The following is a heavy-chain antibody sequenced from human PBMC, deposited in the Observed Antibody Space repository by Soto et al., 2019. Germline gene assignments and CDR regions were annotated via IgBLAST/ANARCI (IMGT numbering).Heavy chain of an antibody. J-gene: IGHJ6*03. CDR2: ISSSSSVI. V-gene: IGHV3-48*01. CDR3: ARDLSWGSNWYYYMDV. D-gene: IGHD7-27*01. Sequence: HPGGSLRLSCATSGFILSDCAMNWVRQAPGKGLEWVSYISSSSSVIDYADSVKGRFTVSRDNARNLLYLQMNSLRAEDTAVYYCARDLSWGSNWYYYMDVWGKGTTVTVSS. CDR1: GFILSDCA.